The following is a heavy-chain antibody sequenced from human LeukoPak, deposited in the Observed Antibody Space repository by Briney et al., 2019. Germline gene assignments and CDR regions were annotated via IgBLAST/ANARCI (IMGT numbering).Heavy chain of an antibody. CDR2: INPNSGDT. D-gene: IGHD2-15*01. CDR1: GFTFTSSA. CDR3: ARSKLVGQQLGDWFDP. J-gene: IGHJ5*02. Sequence: ASVKVSCKASGFTFTSSAMHWVRQAPGQGLEWMGWINPNSGDTNYAQKFQGRVTMTRDTSISTAYMELSSLRSDDTAVYYCARSKLVGQQLGDWFDPWGQGTLVTVSS. V-gene: IGHV1-2*02.